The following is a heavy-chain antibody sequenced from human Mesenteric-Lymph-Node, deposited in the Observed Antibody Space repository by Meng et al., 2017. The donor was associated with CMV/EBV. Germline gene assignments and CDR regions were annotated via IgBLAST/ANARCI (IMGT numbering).Heavy chain of an antibody. Sequence: FTFSRYWMTWVRQAPGKGLESVATIKQDGSEKHYVDSVKGRFIISRDNAKNSMSLQMNSLRAEDTAVYYCARGPWSGSLDYFGLDVWGPGTTVTVSS. CDR3: ARGPWSGSLDYFGLDV. CDR1: FTFSRYW. D-gene: IGHD3-3*01. J-gene: IGHJ6*02. CDR2: IKQDGSEK. V-gene: IGHV3-7*01.